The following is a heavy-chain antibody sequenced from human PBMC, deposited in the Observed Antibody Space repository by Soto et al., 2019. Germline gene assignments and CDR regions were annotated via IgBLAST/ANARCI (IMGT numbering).Heavy chain of an antibody. CDR1: GYSFTSYW. Sequence: PGESLKISCKGSGYSFTSYWIGWVRQMPGKGLEWMGIIYPGDSDTRYSPSFQGQVTISADKSISTAYLQWSSLKASDTAMYYCARPSAAGQYYSXMDVWAQRTTVTVSS. D-gene: IGHD6-13*01. J-gene: IGHJ6*02. CDR3: ARPSAAGQYYSXMDV. V-gene: IGHV5-51*01. CDR2: IYPGDSDT.